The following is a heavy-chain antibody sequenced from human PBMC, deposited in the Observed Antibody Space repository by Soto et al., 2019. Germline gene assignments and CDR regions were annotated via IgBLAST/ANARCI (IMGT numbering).Heavy chain of an antibody. CDR1: GVPFSTYA. J-gene: IGHJ4*02. D-gene: IGHD6-19*01. CDR3: AKGSASTYYFDS. Sequence: EVQLLESGGGLVQPGGSLRLSCAASGVPFSTYALSWVGQAQGRGLEWVSAISRSGGSTYYADSVKGRFTVSRDNPENMLYLQMNSLRAEDTAVYFCAKGSASTYYFDSWGQGTLVTVSS. CDR2: ISRSGGST. V-gene: IGHV3-23*01.